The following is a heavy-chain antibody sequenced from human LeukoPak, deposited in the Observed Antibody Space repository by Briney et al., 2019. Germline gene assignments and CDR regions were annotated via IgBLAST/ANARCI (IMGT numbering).Heavy chain of an antibody. CDR3: ASSNYYEEYYYYYGMDV. D-gene: IGHD3-22*01. CDR1: GGSIRSYY. CDR2: IYYSGST. J-gene: IGHJ6*02. V-gene: IGHV4-59*08. Sequence: SETLSLTCTVSGGSIRSYYWSWIRQPPGKGLEWIGYIYYSGSTNYNPSLKSRVTISVDTSKNQFSLKLSSVTAADTAVYYCASSNYYEEYYYYYGMDVWGQGTTVTVSS.